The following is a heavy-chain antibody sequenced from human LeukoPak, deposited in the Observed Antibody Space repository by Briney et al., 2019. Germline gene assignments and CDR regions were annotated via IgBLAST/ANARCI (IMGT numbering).Heavy chain of an antibody. V-gene: IGHV1-8*01. D-gene: IGHD6-6*01. CDR3: ARAGTTSSSTPDY. CDR2: VNPNSGHT. Sequence: ASVKVSCKASGYTFTSYDINWVRQATGQGLEWMGWVNPNSGHTGFAQKFQGRVSMTSNTSISTAYMEVRSLRSDDTAVYYCARAGTTSSSTPDYWGQGTLVTVSS. J-gene: IGHJ4*02. CDR1: GYTFTSYD.